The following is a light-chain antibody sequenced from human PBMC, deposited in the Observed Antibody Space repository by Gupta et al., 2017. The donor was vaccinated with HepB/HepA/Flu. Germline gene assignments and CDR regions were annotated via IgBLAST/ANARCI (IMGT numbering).Light chain of an antibody. Sequence: SALPQPASVSGSPGQSITISCTGTISDVGGYNYVSWYQQHAHKAHKLMIYDVNNRPAGVSSRFSGSKSGNTASLIISGRQAEDEADYYCSSYTSSSTLVFGGGTKLTVL. J-gene: IGLJ2*01. CDR1: ISDVGGYNY. CDR3: SSYTSSSTLV. CDR2: DVN. V-gene: IGLV2-14*03.